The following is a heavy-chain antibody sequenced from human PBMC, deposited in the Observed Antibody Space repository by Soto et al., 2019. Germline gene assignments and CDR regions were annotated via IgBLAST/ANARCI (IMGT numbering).Heavy chain of an antibody. V-gene: IGHV3-74*01. J-gene: IGHJ4*02. CDR3: ACSRTLDY. CDR1: GFTFSSFW. CDR2: IESDGGRT. D-gene: IGHD2-2*01. Sequence: EVQLVESGGGLVQPGGSLRLSCAASGFTFSSFWMHWVRQAPGKGLVWVSRIESDGGRTGYADSVKGRFTISRDNAKNTLYLQMNSLTAEETAVYYCACSRTLDYWGQGTLVTVSS.